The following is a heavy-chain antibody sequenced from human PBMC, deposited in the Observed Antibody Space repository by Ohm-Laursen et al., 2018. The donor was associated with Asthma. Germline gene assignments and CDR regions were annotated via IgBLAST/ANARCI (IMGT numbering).Heavy chain of an antibody. CDR2: IIGSGATT. V-gene: IGHV3-23*01. CDR3: AKARVEPSGGYYFDY. J-gene: IGHJ4*02. D-gene: IGHD6-25*01. Sequence: GSLRLSCAASGFTFSNFAMSWVRQAPGKGLEWVSAIIGSGATTYFADSVKGRFTISRDNSKNTLYLQMSSLRAEDTAVYYCAKARVEPSGGYYFDYWGQGTLVTVSS. CDR1: GFTFSNFA.